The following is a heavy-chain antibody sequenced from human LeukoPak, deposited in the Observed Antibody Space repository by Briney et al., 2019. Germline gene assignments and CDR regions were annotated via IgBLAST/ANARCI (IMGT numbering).Heavy chain of an antibody. CDR3: ARDSMDFWSGYYPFDY. CDR1: GYSISSGYY. Sequence: PSETLSLTCTDSGYSISSGYYWGWIRQPPGKGLEWIGSIYHSGSTYYNPSLKSRVTISVDTSKNQFSLKLSSVTAADTAVYYCARDSMDFWSGYYPFDYWGQGTLVTVSS. V-gene: IGHV4-38-2*02. J-gene: IGHJ4*02. D-gene: IGHD3-3*01. CDR2: IYHSGST.